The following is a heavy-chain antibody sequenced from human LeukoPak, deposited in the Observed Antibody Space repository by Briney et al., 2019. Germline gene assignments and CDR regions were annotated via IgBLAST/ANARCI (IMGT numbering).Heavy chain of an antibody. CDR2: ISYSGST. Sequence: PSETLSLTCTVSGGSITTFSSYWGWVRQPPGKGLELIGSISYSGSTYYSPSLQSRVTISVDTSKNQFSLKVNSMTAADTAMYYCARVNSMTRVDYWGQGTLVTVSS. CDR3: ARVNSMTRVDY. CDR1: GGSITTFSSY. J-gene: IGHJ4*02. D-gene: IGHD2/OR15-2a*01. V-gene: IGHV4-39*07.